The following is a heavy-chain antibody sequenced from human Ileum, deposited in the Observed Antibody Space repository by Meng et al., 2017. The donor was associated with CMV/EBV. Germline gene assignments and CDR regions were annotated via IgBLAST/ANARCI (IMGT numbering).Heavy chain of an antibody. CDR2: INPNSGGT. CDR3: AREGEPWMNGMDV. D-gene: IGHD5-12*01. V-gene: IGHV1-2*02. J-gene: IGHJ6*02. CDR1: GYTFSGSY. Sequence: ASVKVSCKASGYTFSGSYIHWVRQAPGQGLEWMGWINPNSGGTTYAQNFQGRVTMTREPSITTAYMELSGLRSDDTAVYYCAREGEPWMNGMDVWGQGTPVTVSS.